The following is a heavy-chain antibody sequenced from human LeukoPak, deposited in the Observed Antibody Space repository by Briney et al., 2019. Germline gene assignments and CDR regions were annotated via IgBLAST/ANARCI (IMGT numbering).Heavy chain of an antibody. J-gene: IGHJ4*02. CDR2: INPNSGGT. CDR3: ARDIGYCSGGSCYSFGEVGAPHY. CDR1: GYTFTDYY. V-gene: IGHV1-2*02. D-gene: IGHD2-15*01. Sequence: ASVKVSCKASGYTFTDYYMHWVRQAPGQGLEWMGWINPNSGGTNYAQKFQGRVTMTRDTSISTAYMELSRLRSDDTAVYYCARDIGYCSGGSCYSFGEVGAPHYWGQGTLVTVSS.